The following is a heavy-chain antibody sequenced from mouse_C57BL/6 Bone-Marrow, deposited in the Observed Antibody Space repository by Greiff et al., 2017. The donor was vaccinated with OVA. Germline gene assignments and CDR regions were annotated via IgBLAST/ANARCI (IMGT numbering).Heavy chain of an antibody. CDR1: GYTFTSYW. Sequence: QVQLKQPGAELVKPGASVKMSCKASGYTFTSYWITWVKQRPGPGLEWIGDIYPGSGSTNYNEKFKSKATLTVDTSSSTAYMQLSSLTSEDSAVYYCARGKNDRRRRDWFAYWGQGTLVTVSA. D-gene: IGHD2-3*01. CDR3: ARGKNDRRRRDWFAY. V-gene: IGHV1-55*01. CDR2: IYPGSGST. J-gene: IGHJ3*01.